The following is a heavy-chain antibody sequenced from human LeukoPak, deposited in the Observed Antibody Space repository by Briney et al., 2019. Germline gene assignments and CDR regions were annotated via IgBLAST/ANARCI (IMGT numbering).Heavy chain of an antibody. Sequence: GGSLRLSCAASGFTFSSYGMHWVRQAPGKGLEGVAGIWYDGSNKYYADSVKGRFTISRDNSKNTLYLKMNSLRAEDTAVYYCARDSGPFRVSSSWKDWFDPWGQGTLVTVSS. CDR3: ARDSGPFRVSSSWKDWFDP. CDR2: IWYDGSNK. V-gene: IGHV3-33*01. D-gene: IGHD6-13*01. CDR1: GFTFSSYG. J-gene: IGHJ5*02.